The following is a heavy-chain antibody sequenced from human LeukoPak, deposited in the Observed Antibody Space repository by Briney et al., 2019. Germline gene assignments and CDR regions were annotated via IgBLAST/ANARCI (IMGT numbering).Heavy chain of an antibody. CDR1: GYTFTGYY. CDR3: ARASSGSNWFDP. V-gene: IGHV1-2*02. CDR2: INPNSGGT. Sequence: ASVKVSCKASGYTFTGYYMHWVRQAPGQGLEWMGWINPNSGGTNYAQKFQGRVTMTRDTSISTAYMELSRLRSDDTAVYYCARASSGSNWFDPWGQGTLATVSS. J-gene: IGHJ5*02. D-gene: IGHD6-19*01.